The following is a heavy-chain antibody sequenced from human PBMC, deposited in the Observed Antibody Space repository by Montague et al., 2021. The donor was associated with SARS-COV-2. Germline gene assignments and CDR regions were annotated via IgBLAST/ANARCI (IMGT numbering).Heavy chain of an antibody. CDR3: ARDGSLRFEIFIGPRHYYDGMDV. D-gene: IGHD3-9*01. CDR1: GGSISSSRYY. Sequence: SETLSLTCTVSGGSISSSRYYWGWIRQHPGKGLEWIGSIYYSGSTYYNLSLKSRVTISVDTSKNQISLKLSSVTAADTAVYYCARDGSLRFEIFIGPRHYYDGMDVWGQGITVTVSS. J-gene: IGHJ6*02. V-gene: IGHV4-39*07. CDR2: IYYSGST.